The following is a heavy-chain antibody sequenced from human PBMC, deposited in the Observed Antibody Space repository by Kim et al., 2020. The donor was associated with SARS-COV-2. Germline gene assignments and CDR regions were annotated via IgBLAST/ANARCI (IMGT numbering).Heavy chain of an antibody. D-gene: IGHD3-10*01. Sequence: AGSVKGRFTISRANAKNSLYLQMNSLRAEDTAVYYCARDHLWSSPGYFDYWGQGTLVTVSS. CDR3: ARDHLWSSPGYFDY. V-gene: IGHV3-11*06. J-gene: IGHJ4*02.